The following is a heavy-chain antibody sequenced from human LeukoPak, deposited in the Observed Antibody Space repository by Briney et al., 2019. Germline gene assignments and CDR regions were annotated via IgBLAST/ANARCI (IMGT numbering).Heavy chain of an antibody. CDR3: ARGPLDYYGSGSYYN. V-gene: IGHV4-61*02. J-gene: IGHJ4*02. Sequence: PSETLSLTCTVTGGSISSGSYYGSWIRQPAGKGLEWIGRIYTSGSTNYNPSLKSRVTIPGDTSKNQFSLKLSSVTAADTAVYYCARGPLDYYGSGSYYNWGQGTLVTVSS. CDR2: IYTSGST. CDR1: GGSISSGSYY. D-gene: IGHD3-10*01.